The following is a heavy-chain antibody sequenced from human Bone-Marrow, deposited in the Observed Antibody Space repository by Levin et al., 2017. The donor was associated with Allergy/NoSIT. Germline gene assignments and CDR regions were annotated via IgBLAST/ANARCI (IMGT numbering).Heavy chain of an antibody. Sequence: PGGSLRLSCTVSGGSISSYYWSWIRQPPGKGLEWIGYIYYSGSTNYNPSLKSRVTISVDTSKNQFSLKLSSVTAADTAVYYCARETVGARNYFDYWGQGTLVTVSS. CDR2: IYYSGST. V-gene: IGHV4-59*01. J-gene: IGHJ4*02. CDR3: ARETVGARNYFDY. D-gene: IGHD1-26*01. CDR1: GGSISSYY.